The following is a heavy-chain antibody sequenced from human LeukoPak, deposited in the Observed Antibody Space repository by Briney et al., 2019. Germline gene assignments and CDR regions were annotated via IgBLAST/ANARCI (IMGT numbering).Heavy chain of an antibody. J-gene: IGHJ3*02. CDR2: IKSKTDGGTT. D-gene: IGHD3-22*01. V-gene: IGHV3-15*01. CDR1: GFTFSNSW. CDR3: TTDNYYDSSGPYGNAFDI. Sequence: GGSLRLSCAASGFTFSNSWMSWVRQAPGKGLEWVGRIKSKTDGGTTDYAAPVKGRFTISRDDSKNTLYLQMNSLKTEDTAVYYCTTDNYYDSSGPYGNAFDIWGQGTMVTVSS.